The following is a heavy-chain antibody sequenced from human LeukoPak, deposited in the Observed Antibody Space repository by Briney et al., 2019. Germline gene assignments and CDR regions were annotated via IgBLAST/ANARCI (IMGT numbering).Heavy chain of an antibody. J-gene: IGHJ4*02. CDR3: AKDRXPRDIVATXGDY. V-gene: IGHV3-30*18. D-gene: IGHD5-12*01. Sequence: PGGSLRLSCAASGFTFSSYGMHWVRQAPGKGLEWVAVISYDGSNKYYADSVKGRFTISRDNSKDTLYLQMNSLRAEDTAVYYCAKDRXPRDIVATXGDYWGQGTLVTVSS. CDR2: ISYDGSNK. CDR1: GFTFSSYG.